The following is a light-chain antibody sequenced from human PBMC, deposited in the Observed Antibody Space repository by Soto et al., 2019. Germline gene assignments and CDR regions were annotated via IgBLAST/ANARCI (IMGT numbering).Light chain of an antibody. V-gene: IGKV3-20*01. J-gene: IGKJ4*01. CDR3: QQFSSYPLT. Sequence: EFALTQSPGTLSLSPGERVTLSCRASQTVRNNYLAWYQQKPGQAPRLLIYDASSRATGIPDRFSGGGSGTDFTLTISRLEPEDFAVYYCQQFSSYPLTFGGGTKVDIK. CDR2: DAS. CDR1: QTVRNNY.